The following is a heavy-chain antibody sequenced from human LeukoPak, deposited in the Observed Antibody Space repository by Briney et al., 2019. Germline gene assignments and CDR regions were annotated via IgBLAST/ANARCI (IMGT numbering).Heavy chain of an antibody. J-gene: IGHJ6*02. D-gene: IGHD4-17*01. V-gene: IGHV4-59*01. CDR1: GVSISSDD. CDR3: ARASGVRDYGAYYYYGMDV. CDR2: IYYSGST. Sequence: SETLSLTCTVSGVSISSDDWSWLRQPPGKGLEWIRYIYYSGSTNYNPSLKSRVAISVDTSKNQFSLKLTSVTAADTAVYYCARASGVRDYGAYYYYGMDVWGHGTTVTVSS.